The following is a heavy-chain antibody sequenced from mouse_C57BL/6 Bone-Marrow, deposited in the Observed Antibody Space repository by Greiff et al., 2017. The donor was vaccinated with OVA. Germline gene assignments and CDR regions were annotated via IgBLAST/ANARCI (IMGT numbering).Heavy chain of an antibody. CDR3: ARRGLWYFDY. D-gene: IGHD2-1*01. V-gene: IGHV1-54*01. Sequence: VKLQQSGAELVRPGPSVKVSCKASGYAFTNYLIEWVKQRPGQGLEWIGVINPGSGGTNYNEKFKGKATLTADKSSSTAYMQLSSLTSEDSAVYFCARRGLWYFDYWGQGTTLTVSS. J-gene: IGHJ2*01. CDR1: GYAFTNYL. CDR2: INPGSGGT.